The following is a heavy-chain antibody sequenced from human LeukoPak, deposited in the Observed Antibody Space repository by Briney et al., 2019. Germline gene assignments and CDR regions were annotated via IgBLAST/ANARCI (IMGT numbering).Heavy chain of an antibody. CDR3: ARGGQWETKGDY. CDR1: GYTFTSYG. D-gene: IGHD1-26*01. J-gene: IGHJ4*02. CDR2: ISIYNGNT. V-gene: IGHV1-18*01. Sequence: ASVKVSCKASGYTFTSYGISWVRQAPGQGLERMGWISIYNGNTKYAQKFQGRVTMTTDTSTSKAYMELRSLRSDDTAVYYCARGGQWETKGDYWGQGTLVTVSS.